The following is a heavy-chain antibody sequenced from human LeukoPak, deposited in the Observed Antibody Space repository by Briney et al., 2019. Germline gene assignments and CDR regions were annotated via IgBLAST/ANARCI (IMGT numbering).Heavy chain of an antibody. Sequence: SETLSLTCTVSGGSISSYYWSWIRQPPGKGLEWIGYIYYSGSTNYNPSLKSRVTISVDTSKNQFSLKLSSVTAADTAVYYCARYYAGYYFDYWGQGTLVTVSS. V-gene: IGHV4-59*01. CDR1: GGSISSYY. D-gene: IGHD2/OR15-2a*01. CDR3: ARYYAGYYFDY. J-gene: IGHJ4*02. CDR2: IYYSGST.